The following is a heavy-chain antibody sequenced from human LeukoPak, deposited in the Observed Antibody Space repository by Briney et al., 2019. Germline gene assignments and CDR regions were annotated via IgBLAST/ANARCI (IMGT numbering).Heavy chain of an antibody. Sequence: PSETLSLTCTVSGGSLSSYYWSWIRQPPGKGLEWIGYIYYSGSTNYNPSLKSRVTISVDTSKNQFSLKLSSVTAADTAVYYCASAGYSYGWIDAFDIWGQGTMVTVSS. CDR3: ASAGYSYGWIDAFDI. CDR1: GGSLSSYY. CDR2: IYYSGST. D-gene: IGHD5-18*01. V-gene: IGHV4-59*01. J-gene: IGHJ3*02.